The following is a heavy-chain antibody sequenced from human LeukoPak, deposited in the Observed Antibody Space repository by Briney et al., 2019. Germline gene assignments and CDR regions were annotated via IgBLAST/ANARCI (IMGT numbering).Heavy chain of an antibody. CDR3: ARDASDYGGNSSGDL. CDR2: IIPIFGTA. Sequence: GASVKVSCKASGGTFSSYAISWVRQAPGQGLEWIGGIIPIFGTANYAQKFQGRVTITADESTSTAYMELSSLRSEDTAVYYCARDASDYGGNSSGDLWGQGTLVTVSS. CDR1: GGTFSSYA. V-gene: IGHV1-69*13. J-gene: IGHJ4*02. D-gene: IGHD4-23*01.